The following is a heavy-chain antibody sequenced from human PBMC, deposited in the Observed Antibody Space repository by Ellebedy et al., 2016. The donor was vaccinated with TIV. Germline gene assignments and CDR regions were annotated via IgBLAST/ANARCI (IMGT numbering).Heavy chain of an antibody. Sequence: GESLKISCKGSGYYFPNYWIGWVRQMPGKGLEWMGIIFPGDSDTRYSPSFQGQVTISADKSISTAYLQWSSLTASDTAMYYCARRPFRSRSLYDYWGQGTLVTVSS. D-gene: IGHD3-3*01. CDR3: ARRPFRSRSLYDY. V-gene: IGHV5-51*01. J-gene: IGHJ4*02. CDR2: IFPGDSDT. CDR1: GYYFPNYW.